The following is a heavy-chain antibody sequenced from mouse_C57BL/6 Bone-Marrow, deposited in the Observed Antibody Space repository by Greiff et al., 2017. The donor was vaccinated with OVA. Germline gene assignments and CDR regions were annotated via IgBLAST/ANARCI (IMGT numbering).Heavy chain of an antibody. Sequence: QVQLQQSGAELVKPGASVKLSCTASGYTFTSYWMQWVQQRPGQGLEWIGEIDPSDSYTNYNQKFKGKATLTVDTSSSTAYMQLSSLTSEDSAVYYGAFDWGFDYWGQGTTLTVSS. CDR3: AFDWGFDY. CDR1: GYTFTSYW. CDR2: IDPSDSYT. V-gene: IGHV1-50*01. D-gene: IGHD2-4*01. J-gene: IGHJ2*01.